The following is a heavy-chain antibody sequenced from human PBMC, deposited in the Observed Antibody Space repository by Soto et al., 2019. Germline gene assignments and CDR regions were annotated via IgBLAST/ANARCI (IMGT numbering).Heavy chain of an antibody. J-gene: IGHJ6*02. CDR3: ARDQELRFLEWLSEPRSGMDV. D-gene: IGHD3-3*01. Sequence: SETLSLTCAVSGGSISSINCWSWVRQTPGKGLEWIGEIYHSGSTNYNPSLKSRVTISVDKSKNQFSLKLSSVTAADTAVYYCARDQELRFLEWLSEPRSGMDVWGQGTTLTVSS. CDR2: IYHSGST. CDR1: GGSISSINC. V-gene: IGHV4-4*02.